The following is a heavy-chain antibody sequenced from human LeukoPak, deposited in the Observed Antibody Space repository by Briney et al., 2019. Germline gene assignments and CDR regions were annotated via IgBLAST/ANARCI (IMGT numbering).Heavy chain of an antibody. CDR1: GGSISSGSYY. V-gene: IGHV4-61*02. D-gene: IGHD3-22*01. CDR2: IYTSGST. Sequence: PSETLSLTCTVSGGSISSGSYYWGWIRQPAGKGLEWIGRIYTSGSTNYNPSLKSRVTISVDTSKNQFSLKLSSVTAADTAVYYCAATLYYYDSSGYKYYFDYWGQGTLVTVSS. J-gene: IGHJ4*02. CDR3: AATLYYYDSSGYKYYFDY.